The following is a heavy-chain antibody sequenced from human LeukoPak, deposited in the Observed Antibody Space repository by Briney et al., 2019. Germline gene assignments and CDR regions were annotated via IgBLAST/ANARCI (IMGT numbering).Heavy chain of an antibody. Sequence: ESLKISCKGSGYSFISYWIGWVRQMPGKGLEWMGIIYPGDSDTRFSPSFQGQVTISADKSISTAYLQWSSLKASDTAMYYCATSITVAGTLDAFDMWGQGTMVTVSS. V-gene: IGHV5-51*01. CDR2: IYPGDSDT. CDR1: GYSFISYW. CDR3: ATSITVAGTLDAFDM. J-gene: IGHJ3*02. D-gene: IGHD6-19*01.